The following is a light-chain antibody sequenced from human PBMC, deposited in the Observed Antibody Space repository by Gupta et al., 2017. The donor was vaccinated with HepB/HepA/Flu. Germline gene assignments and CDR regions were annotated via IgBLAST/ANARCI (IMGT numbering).Light chain of an antibody. CDR2: EVT. J-gene: IGLJ2*01. CDR1: SSDIGNYNY. V-gene: IGLV2-8*01. CDR3: SSSSLPNTFI. Sequence: QSALSQPPSASGSPGQSVTISCTGTSSDIGNYNYVSWYQQHPGKAPKLIIFEVTQRPSGVPDRFSGSKSGNTASLTVSGLQAEDEGHYYCSSSSLPNTFILGGGTKLTV.